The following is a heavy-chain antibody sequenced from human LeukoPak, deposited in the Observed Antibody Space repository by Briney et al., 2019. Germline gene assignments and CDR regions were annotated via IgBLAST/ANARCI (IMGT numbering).Heavy chain of an antibody. CDR2: ISTSTGDT. D-gene: IGHD3-10*01. CDR1: GYSFTSHY. J-gene: IGHJ5*02. V-gene: IGHV1-2*02. CDR3: ARGLTSNYYGSGSYYA. Sequence: ASVKVSCKASGYSFTSHYMHWVRQPPGQGLEWMGWISTSTGDTKYTQKFQGRVTLTTDTSTSTAYMELSSLRSEDTAVYYCARGLTSNYYGSGSYYAWGQGTLVTVSS.